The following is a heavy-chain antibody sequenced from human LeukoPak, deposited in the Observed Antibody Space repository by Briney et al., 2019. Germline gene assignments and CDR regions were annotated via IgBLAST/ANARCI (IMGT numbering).Heavy chain of an antibody. Sequence: SETLSLTCAVYGGSFSGYYWSWIRQPPGKGLEWIGEINHSGSTNYNPSLKSRVTISVDTSKNQFSLKLSSVTAADTAVYYCARDREPSYYYDSSGYSFDYWGQGTLVTVSS. J-gene: IGHJ4*02. D-gene: IGHD3-22*01. CDR2: INHSGST. CDR1: GGSFSGYY. CDR3: ARDREPSYYYDSSGYSFDY. V-gene: IGHV4-34*01.